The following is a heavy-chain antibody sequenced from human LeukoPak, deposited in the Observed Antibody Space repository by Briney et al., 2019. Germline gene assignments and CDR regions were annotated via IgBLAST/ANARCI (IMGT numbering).Heavy chain of an antibody. CDR3: ARHWLEAAKTYSYWFDP. CDR1: GVSISDYY. Sequence: SETLSLTCSVSGVSISDYYWSWIRQPPGKGLEWMGYIYRGGTINYNPSVKSGGIMSLDTSKNHISLMLNYRTAADTAIYYCARHWLEAAKTYSYWFDPWGQGTLVTVSS. J-gene: IGHJ5*02. CDR2: IYRGGTI. D-gene: IGHD2-21*01. V-gene: IGHV4-4*09.